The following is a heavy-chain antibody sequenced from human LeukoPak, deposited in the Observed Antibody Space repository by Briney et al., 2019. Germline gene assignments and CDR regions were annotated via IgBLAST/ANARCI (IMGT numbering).Heavy chain of an antibody. CDR3: ARLFYGDHTTHDY. D-gene: IGHD4-17*01. CDR1: GYTFTGYY. CDR2: INPNSGGT. J-gene: IGHJ4*02. Sequence: ASVKVSCKASGYTFTGYYVHWVRQAPGQGLEWMGRINPNSGGTNYAQKFQGRVTMTRDTSISTAYMELSRLRSDDTAVYYRARLFYGDHTTHDYWGQGTLVTVSS. V-gene: IGHV1-2*06.